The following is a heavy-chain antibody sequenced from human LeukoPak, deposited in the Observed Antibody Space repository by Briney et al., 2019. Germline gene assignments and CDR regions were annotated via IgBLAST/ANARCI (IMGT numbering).Heavy chain of an antibody. CDR2: INHSGST. CDR1: GGSISSNNW. Sequence: SGTLSLTCAVSGGSISSNNWWSWIRQPPGKGLEWIGEINHSGSTNYNPSLKSRVTISVDTSKNQFSLKLSSVTAADTAVYYCAMPWGVIITGDAFDIWGQGTMVTVSS. V-gene: IGHV4-4*02. CDR3: AMPWGVIITGDAFDI. J-gene: IGHJ3*02. D-gene: IGHD3-10*01.